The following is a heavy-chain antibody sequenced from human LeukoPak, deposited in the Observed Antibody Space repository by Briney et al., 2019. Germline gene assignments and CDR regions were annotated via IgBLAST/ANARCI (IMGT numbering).Heavy chain of an antibody. CDR1: GFTFSSYA. CDR2: ISGSGGST. CDR3: AKKGLGDHTTIDYYFDY. D-gene: IGHD3/OR15-3a*01. V-gene: IGHV3-23*01. J-gene: IGHJ4*02. Sequence: PGGSLRLSCAASGFTFSSYAMSWVRQAPGKGLEWVSAISGSGGSTYYADSVKGRFTISRDNSKNTLYLQMNSLRAEDTAVYYCAKKGLGDHTTIDYYFDYWGQGTLVTVSS.